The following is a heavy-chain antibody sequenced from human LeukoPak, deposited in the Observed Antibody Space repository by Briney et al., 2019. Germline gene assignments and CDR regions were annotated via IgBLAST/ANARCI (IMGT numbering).Heavy chain of an antibody. CDR2: IGPSGDRT. Sequence: GGSLRLSCTVSGFSLSSYALSWVRQAPGKGLEWVSGIGPSGDRTYYADSVKGRFTISRDNSKNTLYLQMSSLRDEDTAVYYCARDSGWIQFHYWGQGTQVTVSS. J-gene: IGHJ4*02. CDR3: ARDSGWIQFHY. CDR1: GFSLSSYA. D-gene: IGHD5-18*01. V-gene: IGHV3-23*01.